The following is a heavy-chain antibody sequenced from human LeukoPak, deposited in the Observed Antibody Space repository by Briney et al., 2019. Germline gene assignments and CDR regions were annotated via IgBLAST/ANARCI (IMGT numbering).Heavy chain of an antibody. D-gene: IGHD2-8*01. CDR3: ALAPNSNWFDF. CDR1: GDSTSNFY. J-gene: IGHJ5*01. V-gene: IGHV4-59*03. Sequence: SETLSLTCTVSGDSTSNFYWNWLRQSPGKGLEGIGNIHYSGSSVYNPSLKSRGTISIDTSRRQFFLKLNSVTAADTAVYFCALAPNSNWFDFWGPGTLVTVSS. CDR2: IHYSGSS.